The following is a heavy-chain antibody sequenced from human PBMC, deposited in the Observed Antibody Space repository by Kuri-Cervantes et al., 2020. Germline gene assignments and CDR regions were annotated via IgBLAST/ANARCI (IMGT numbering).Heavy chain of an antibody. Sequence: SCKASGFTFSSYAMHWVRQAPGKGLEWVAVISYDGSNKYYADSVKGRFTISRDNSKNTLYLQMNSLRAEDTAVYYCASETLYYYDSSGYHNWGQGTLVTVSS. CDR3: ASETLYYYDSSGYHN. D-gene: IGHD3-22*01. CDR1: GFTFSSYA. V-gene: IGHV3-30-3*01. CDR2: ISYDGSNK. J-gene: IGHJ4*02.